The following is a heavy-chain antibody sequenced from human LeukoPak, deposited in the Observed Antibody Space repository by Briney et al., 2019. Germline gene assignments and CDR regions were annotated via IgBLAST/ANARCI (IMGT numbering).Heavy chain of an antibody. CDR3: ARRSTTAYNWFDP. Sequence: ASVKVSCKASGYTFTSYYMHWVRQAPGQGLEWMGVINPSGGSTSHAQNFQGRVTMTRDTSTSTVYMELSSLRSEDTAVYYCARRSTTAYNWFDPWGQGTLVTVSS. J-gene: IGHJ5*02. V-gene: IGHV1-46*01. CDR2: INPSGGST. CDR1: GYTFTSYY. D-gene: IGHD4-17*01.